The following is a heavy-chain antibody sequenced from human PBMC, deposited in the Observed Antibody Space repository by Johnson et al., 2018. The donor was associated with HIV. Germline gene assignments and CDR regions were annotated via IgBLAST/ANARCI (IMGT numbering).Heavy chain of an antibody. CDR3: ASTVWSGYPFDAFDS. Sequence: QVQLVESGGGVVQPGGSLRLSCTASGFTFSSFGMHWVRQAPGKGLAWVAFIRFDGSNTYNADSVKGRFTISRDTSKNTLYLKMNILRVEDTAVYYCASTVWSGYPFDAFDSWGQWTMVTVSS. J-gene: IGHJ3*02. V-gene: IGHV3-30*02. CDR2: IRFDGSNT. D-gene: IGHD3-3*01. CDR1: GFTFSSFG.